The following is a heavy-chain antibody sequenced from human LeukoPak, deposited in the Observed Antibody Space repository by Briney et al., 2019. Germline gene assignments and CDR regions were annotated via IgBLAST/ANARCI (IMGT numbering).Heavy chain of an antibody. CDR1: RGSLSSYA. Sequence: AVKVSCKPSRGSLSSYATCWVRQAPGQGLEWMGGIIPSFGTANYAQKLQGRVTMTTDTSTSTAYMELRSRRSDDTAVYYCARGVRRYAYWGQGTLVTVSS. D-gene: IGHD3-10*01. V-gene: IGHV1-69*05. J-gene: IGHJ4*02. CDR2: IIPSFGTA. CDR3: ARGVRRYAY.